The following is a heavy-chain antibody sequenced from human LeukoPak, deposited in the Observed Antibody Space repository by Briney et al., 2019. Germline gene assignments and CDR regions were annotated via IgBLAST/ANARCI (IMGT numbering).Heavy chain of an antibody. V-gene: IGHV3-74*01. CDR2: INSDGRIT. J-gene: IGHJ3*02. CDR3: ARVGVPQYAFDI. CDR1: GFTFSTYW. D-gene: IGHD2-2*01. Sequence: GGSLRLSCAASGFTFSTYWMHWVRQVPGKGPVWVSRINSDGRITSYADSVKGRFTISRDNAKNTLYLQMNSLRAEDTAVYSCARVGVPQYAFDIWGQGTWVTVSS.